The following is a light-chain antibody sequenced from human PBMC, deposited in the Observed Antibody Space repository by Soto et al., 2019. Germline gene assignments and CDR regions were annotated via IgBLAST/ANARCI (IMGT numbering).Light chain of an antibody. CDR3: AAWDDSLSGWV. J-gene: IGLJ3*02. CDR1: SSNIGSNY. V-gene: IGLV1-47*01. CDR2: RNN. Sequence: QCVLTQSPSVSGTPGQRVTISCSGSSSNIGSNYVYWYQQLPGTAPKLLIYRNNQRPSGVPDRFSGSKSDTSASLAISGLRSEDEADYYCAAWDDSLSGWVFGGGTKLTVL.